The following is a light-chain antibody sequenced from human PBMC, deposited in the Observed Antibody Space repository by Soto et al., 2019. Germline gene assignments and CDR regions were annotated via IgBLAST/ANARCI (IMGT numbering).Light chain of an antibody. CDR1: QSVSSY. J-gene: IGKJ1*01. V-gene: IGKV3-11*01. CDR3: QQRSNWPPT. Sequence: EIVLPQSPATLSLSPGERATLSCRASQSVSSYLAWYQQKPGQAPRLLIYDASNSSTGIPARFSGSGSGTDFTLTISSLEPEDFAVYYCQQRSNWPPTFGQGTKVEIK. CDR2: DAS.